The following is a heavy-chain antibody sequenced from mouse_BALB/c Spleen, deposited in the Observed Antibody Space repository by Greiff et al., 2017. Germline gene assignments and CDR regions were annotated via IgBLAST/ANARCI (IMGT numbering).Heavy chain of an antibody. D-gene: IGHD1-1*01. CDR2: IYPGDGDT. Sequence: VQLQQPGPELVKPGASVKISCKASGYAFSSSWMNWVKQRPGQGLEWIGRIYPGDGDTNYNGKFKGKATLTADKSSSTAYMQLSSLTSVDSAVYFCARIYYYGSSYERAFDYWGQGTTLTVSS. CDR3: ARIYYYGSSYERAFDY. V-gene: IGHV1-82*01. CDR1: GYAFSSSW. J-gene: IGHJ2*01.